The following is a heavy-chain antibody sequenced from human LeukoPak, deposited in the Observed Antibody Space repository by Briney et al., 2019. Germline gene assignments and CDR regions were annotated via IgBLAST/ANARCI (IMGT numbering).Heavy chain of an antibody. CDR2: IYTRGST. CDR3: ARGSGRSITIFGVVTGYNWFDP. V-gene: IGHV4-61*02. J-gene: IGHJ5*02. D-gene: IGHD3-3*01. CDR1: GGSISSGSYY. Sequence: SETLSLTCTISGGSISSGSYYWSWIRQPAGKGLEWIGRIYTRGSTNYNPSLKSRVTISVDTSKNQFSLKLSSVTAADTAVYYCARGSGRSITIFGVVTGYNWFDPWGQGTLVTVSS.